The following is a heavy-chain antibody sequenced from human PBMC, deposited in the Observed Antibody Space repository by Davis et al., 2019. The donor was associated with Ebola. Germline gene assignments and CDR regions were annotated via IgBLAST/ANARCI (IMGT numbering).Heavy chain of an antibody. CDR2: INSDGSSSTR. D-gene: IGHD2-2*01. CDR3: AREEGSSRWQNNWFDY. V-gene: IGHV3-74*03. CDR1: GFTFSKYW. Sequence: HTGGSLRLSCAASGFTFSKYWTHWVRQTPGKGLMWVSRINSDGSSSTREYADSVKGRFTISRDNDKNTLYLQMNSLRVEDTAIYYCAREEGSSRWQNNWFDYWGQGTLVTVSS. J-gene: IGHJ5*01.